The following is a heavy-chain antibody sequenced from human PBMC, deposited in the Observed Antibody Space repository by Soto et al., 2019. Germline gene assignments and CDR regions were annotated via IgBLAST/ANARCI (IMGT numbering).Heavy chain of an antibody. CDR1: GFTFSNAW. J-gene: IGHJ6*02. Sequence: EVQLVESGGGLVKPGGSLRLSCAASGFTFSNAWMNWVRQAPGKGLEWVGRIKSKTDGGTTDYAAPVKGRFTISRDDSKNTRYLQMNSLKTEDTAGYYCTTGPYCDFWSGYHADVWGQGTTVTVSS. D-gene: IGHD3-3*01. CDR2: IKSKTDGGTT. V-gene: IGHV3-15*07. CDR3: TTGPYCDFWSGYHADV.